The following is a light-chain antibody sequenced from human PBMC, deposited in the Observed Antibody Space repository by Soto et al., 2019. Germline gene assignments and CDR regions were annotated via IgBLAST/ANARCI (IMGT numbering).Light chain of an antibody. CDR3: MQGTHWPPYT. Sequence: DVVMTQSPLSLPVTLGQPASISSRSSQSLVYSDGNAYLNWFHQRPGQSPRRLIYKVSYRDSGVPDRFSGSGSGTDFTLKISRVEAEDVGVYYCMQGTHWPPYTFGQGPKLEIK. V-gene: IGKV2-30*01. CDR2: KVS. CDR1: QSLVYSDGNAY. J-gene: IGKJ2*01.